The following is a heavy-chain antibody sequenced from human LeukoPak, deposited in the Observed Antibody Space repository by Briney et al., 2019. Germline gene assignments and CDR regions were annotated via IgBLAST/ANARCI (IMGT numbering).Heavy chain of an antibody. CDR3: ARSSGWYNY. Sequence: WVRQAPGKGLVWVSRINADGSDTAYADSVRGRFTISRDNAKNTLYLQMNSLRAEDTAVYYCARSSGWYNYWGQGTLVTVSS. J-gene: IGHJ4*02. D-gene: IGHD6-19*01. CDR2: INADGSDT. V-gene: IGHV3-74*01.